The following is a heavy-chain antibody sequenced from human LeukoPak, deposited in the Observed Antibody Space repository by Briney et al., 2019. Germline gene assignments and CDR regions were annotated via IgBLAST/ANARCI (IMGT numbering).Heavy chain of an antibody. V-gene: IGHV3-21*01. J-gene: IGHJ4*02. CDR1: GFTFSIYS. CDR2: ITSSSNYI. Sequence: PGGSLRLSCAASGFTFSIYSMNWVRQAPGKGLEWLSSITSSSNYIYYADSVKGRFTISRDNVKNSLYLQMNSLRAEDTAMYYCARDRGYFDNWGQGTLVTVSS. CDR3: ARDRGYFDN.